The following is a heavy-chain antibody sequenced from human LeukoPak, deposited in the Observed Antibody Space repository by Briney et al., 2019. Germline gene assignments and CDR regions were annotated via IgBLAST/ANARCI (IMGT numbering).Heavy chain of an antibody. J-gene: IGHJ4*02. CDR2: ISSSSSTI. CDR3: TAPGRGRGGYDFEY. D-gene: IGHD6-19*01. V-gene: IGHV3-48*04. CDR1: GFTFSSYS. Sequence: PGGSLRLSCAASGFTFSSYSMNWVRQAPGKGLEWVSYISSSSSTIYYADSVKGRFTISRDNAKNSLYLEMNSLRAEDTAVYYCTAPGRGRGGYDFEYWGQGTLVTVSS.